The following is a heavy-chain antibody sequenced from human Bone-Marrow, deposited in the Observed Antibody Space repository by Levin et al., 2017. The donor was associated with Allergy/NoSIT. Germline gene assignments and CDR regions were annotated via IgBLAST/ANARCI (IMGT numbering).Heavy chain of an antibody. CDR1: GGTFSSYT. Sequence: SVKVSCKASGGTFSSYTISWVRQAPGQGLEWMGRIIPILGIANYAQKFQGRVTITADKSTSTAYMELSSLRSEDTAVYYCAREDHPQFSPDGMDVWGQGTTVTVSS. J-gene: IGHJ6*02. CDR3: AREDHPQFSPDGMDV. V-gene: IGHV1-69*04. CDR2: IIPILGIA. D-gene: IGHD1-14*01.